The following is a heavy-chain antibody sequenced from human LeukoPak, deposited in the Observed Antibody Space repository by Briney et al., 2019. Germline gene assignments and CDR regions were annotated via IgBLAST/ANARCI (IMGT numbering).Heavy chain of an antibody. V-gene: IGHV4-4*07. J-gene: IGHJ4*02. CDR2: IYTSGNT. Sequence: SETLSLTCTVSGDSISSYYWSWIRQPAGKGLEWIGRIYTSGNTNYNPSLKSRVTVSVDTSKNQFSLKLSSVTAADTAVYYCARLTGSYCFDYWGQGTLVTVSS. CDR1: GDSISSYY. D-gene: IGHD1-26*01. CDR3: ARLTGSYCFDY.